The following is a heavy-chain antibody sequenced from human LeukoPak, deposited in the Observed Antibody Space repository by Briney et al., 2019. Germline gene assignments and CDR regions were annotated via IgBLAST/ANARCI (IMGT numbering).Heavy chain of an antibody. D-gene: IGHD6-13*01. CDR3: TSSPAYRSSWEAIDN. Sequence: GGSLRLSCAASGFTFSNYDMHWVRQAAGKGLEWVSAIGTAGDTYYSASVRGRFTISRENARNSLFLQMSGLSAGDTAVYYCTSSPAYRSSWEAIDNWGQGTLVTVSS. V-gene: IGHV3-13*01. CDR2: IGTAGDT. CDR1: GFTFSNYD. J-gene: IGHJ4*02.